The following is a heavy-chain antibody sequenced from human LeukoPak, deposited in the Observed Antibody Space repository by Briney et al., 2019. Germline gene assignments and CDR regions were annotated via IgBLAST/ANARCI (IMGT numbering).Heavy chain of an antibody. CDR2: IGSDGTKK. Sequence: PGGSLRLSCVASGFIFSDHPFHWVRQTPDKGLEWVALIGSDGTKKYYADSVRGRFTVSRENSNTTLFLQMNTLRADDTAVYFCARQMTSTRLFDSWGQGTLVTVSS. CDR3: ARQMTSTRLFDS. J-gene: IGHJ4*02. D-gene: IGHD5/OR15-5a*01. CDR1: GFIFSDHP. V-gene: IGHV3-30*04.